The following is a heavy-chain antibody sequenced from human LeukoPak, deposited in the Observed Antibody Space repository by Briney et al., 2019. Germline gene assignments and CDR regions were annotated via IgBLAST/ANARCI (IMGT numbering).Heavy chain of an antibody. V-gene: IGHV3-23*01. CDR3: AKDMGAYGSASSCRAFDS. J-gene: IGHJ3*01. D-gene: IGHD2-15*01. CDR2: ISGSGGST. Sequence: PGGSLRLSCAASGFTFSSYAMSWVRQAPGKGLEWVSAISGSGGSTYYADSVKGRFTISRDNSKNTLYLQMNSLRAEDTAVYYCAKDMGAYGSASSCRAFDSWGQGTMVTVSS. CDR1: GFTFSSYA.